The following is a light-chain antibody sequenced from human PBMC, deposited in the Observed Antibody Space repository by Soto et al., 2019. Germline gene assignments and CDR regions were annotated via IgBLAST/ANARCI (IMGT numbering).Light chain of an antibody. Sequence: QSALTQPASVSGSPGQSITISCTGTSTDVGANNYVSWYQQHPGRAPKVMIYDVTNRPSGVSNRFSGSKSGNTASLTISGLQAEDEADYYCYSPVDGTTGVFGGGTKLTVL. CDR2: DVT. J-gene: IGLJ2*01. V-gene: IGLV2-14*01. CDR1: STDVGANNY. CDR3: YSPVDGTTGV.